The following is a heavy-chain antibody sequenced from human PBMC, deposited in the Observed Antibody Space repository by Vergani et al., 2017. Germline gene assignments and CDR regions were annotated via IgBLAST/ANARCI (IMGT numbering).Heavy chain of an antibody. V-gene: IGHV4-61*02. CDR2: IYTSGST. D-gene: IGHD3-22*01. CDR3: ARETYYYDSSGYYCGVDY. Sequence: QVQLQESGPGLVKPSQTLSLTCTVSGGSISSGSYYWSWIRQPAGKGLEWIGRIYTSGSTNYNPSLKSRVTISVDTSKNQFSLKLSSVTAADTAVYYCARETYYYDSSGYYCGVDYWGQGTLVTVSS. J-gene: IGHJ4*02. CDR1: GGSISSGSYY.